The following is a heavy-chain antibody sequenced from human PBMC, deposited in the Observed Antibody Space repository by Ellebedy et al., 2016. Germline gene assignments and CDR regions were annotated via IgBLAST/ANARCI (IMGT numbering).Heavy chain of an antibody. Sequence: GGSLRLSXAVSGFTFGYYAMHWVRQAPGKGLEWVAVIAYDGSTQYYADSVKGRFTISRDDSRNTLYLQMNSLRPEDTAVYYCARDIVRGSPDYLDYWGQGTLVTVSS. CDR2: IAYDGSTQ. CDR1: GFTFGYYA. J-gene: IGHJ4*02. V-gene: IGHV3-30-3*01. D-gene: IGHD3-16*02. CDR3: ARDIVRGSPDYLDY.